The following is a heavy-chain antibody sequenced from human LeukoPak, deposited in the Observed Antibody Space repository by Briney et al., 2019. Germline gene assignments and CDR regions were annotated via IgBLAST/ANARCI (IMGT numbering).Heavy chain of an antibody. CDR1: GGSISSYY. Sequence: SSETLSLTCTVSGGSISSYYWSWIRQPPGKGLEWIGYIYYSGSTNYNPSLKSRVTISVDTSKNQFSLKLSSVTAADTAVYYCARAAPHRQVWFDPWGQGTLVTVSS. J-gene: IGHJ5*02. CDR2: IYYSGST. V-gene: IGHV4-59*01. CDR3: ARAAPHRQVWFDP.